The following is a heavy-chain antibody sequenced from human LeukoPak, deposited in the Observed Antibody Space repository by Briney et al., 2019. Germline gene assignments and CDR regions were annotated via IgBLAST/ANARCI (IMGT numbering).Heavy chain of an antibody. V-gene: IGHV1-2*02. CDR3: ARFDQVSETAGGY. D-gene: IGHD5/OR15-5a*01. CDR2: INPRSGGT. J-gene: IGHJ4*02. CDR1: GYTFTDYY. Sequence: ASVKVSCKASGYTFTDYYIHWVRQSPGQGLEWMGWINPRSGGTNYAQKFQGRVTMTRDTSISAVYMDLRRLISDDTAVYYCARFDQVSETAGGYWGQGTLVTVSS.